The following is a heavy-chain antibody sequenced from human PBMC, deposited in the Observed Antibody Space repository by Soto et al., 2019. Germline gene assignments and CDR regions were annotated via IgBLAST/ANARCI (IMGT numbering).Heavy chain of an antibody. Sequence: GGSLRLSCAASGFTFSSYWMSWVRQAPGKGLEWVANIKQDGSEKYYVDSVKGRFTISRDNAKNSLNLQMDSLRAEDTAVYYCARDSWRGFDIVDYNWFDPWGQGTLVTVSS. J-gene: IGHJ5*02. D-gene: IGHD5-12*01. V-gene: IGHV3-7*05. CDR3: ARDSWRGFDIVDYNWFDP. CDR1: GFTFSSYW. CDR2: IKQDGSEK.